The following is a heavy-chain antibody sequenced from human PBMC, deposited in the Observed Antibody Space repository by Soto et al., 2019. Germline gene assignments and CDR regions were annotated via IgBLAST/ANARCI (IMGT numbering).Heavy chain of an antibody. J-gene: IGHJ4*02. D-gene: IGHD3-22*01. Sequence: QVQLVQSGAEVKKPGSSVTVSCRASGGTFSNYAINWVRQAPGQGLEWMAGIIPLFGTTNYAQKFQGRVTITADESTSTAYMELTSLRSEDTAVFYCVTSPYSYDTSGYLDYWGQGTLVTVSS. CDR3: VTSPYSYDTSGYLDY. CDR2: IIPLFGTT. V-gene: IGHV1-69*12. CDR1: GGTFSNYA.